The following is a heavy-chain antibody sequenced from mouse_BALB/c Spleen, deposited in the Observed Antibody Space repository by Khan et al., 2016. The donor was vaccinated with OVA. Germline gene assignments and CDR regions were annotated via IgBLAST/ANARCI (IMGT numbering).Heavy chain of an antibody. Sequence: VRLQQSGPELVKPGASVKMSCKASGYTFTSYVMHWVKQKPGLGLEWIGYIYPFNDDTKYNEKFKGKATLTSDRSSSTAYMELSSLTSEDSAVNYCSPVGTYYVSIAYWGQGTLVTVSA. V-gene: IGHV1S136*01. J-gene: IGHJ3*01. D-gene: IGHD1-1*01. CDR3: SPVGTYYVSIAY. CDR1: GYTFTSYV. CDR2: IYPFNDDT.